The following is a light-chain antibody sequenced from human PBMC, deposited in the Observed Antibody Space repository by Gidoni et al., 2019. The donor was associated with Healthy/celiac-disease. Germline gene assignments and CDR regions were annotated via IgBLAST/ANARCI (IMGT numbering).Light chain of an antibody. CDR2: DAS. CDR3: QQYNSYSGMYT. Sequence: DIQMTQSPSTLSASVGDRVTITCRASQSISSWLAWYQQKPGKAPKLLIYDASSLESGVPSRFSCSGSGTEFTLTISSLQPDDFATYYCQQYNSYSGMYTFGQGTKLEIK. CDR1: QSISSW. V-gene: IGKV1-5*01. J-gene: IGKJ2*01.